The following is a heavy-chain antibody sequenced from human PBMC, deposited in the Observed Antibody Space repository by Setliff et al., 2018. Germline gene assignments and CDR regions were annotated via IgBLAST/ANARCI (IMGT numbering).Heavy chain of an antibody. J-gene: IGHJ3*02. CDR2: IFYSGNT. CDR3: ARIRGPTGNCQEAFDI. D-gene: IGHD1-1*01. CDR1: GGSMTSYY. V-gene: IGHV4-59*01. Sequence: TLSLTCPDSGGSMTSYYWTWIRQPPGEGLEWIGYIFYSGNTDYNPSLKSRVTISVDTSKSQFSLKLTSVTAADTAVYYCARIRGPTGNCQEAFDIWSEGTMVTVSS.